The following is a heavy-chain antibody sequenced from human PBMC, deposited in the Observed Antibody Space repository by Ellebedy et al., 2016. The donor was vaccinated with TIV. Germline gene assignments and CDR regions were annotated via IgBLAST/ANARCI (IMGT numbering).Heavy chain of an antibody. CDR1: GHTFTSYG. CDR2: ITAYNGNT. CDR3: ARTYYYERSGQPLGLELDY. Sequence: AASVKVSCKASGHTFTSYGISWVRQAPGQGLEWMGWITAYNGNTNYAQKLQGRVTMTTDTSTSIVYMELRRLRSDDTAVYYCARTYYYERSGQPLGLELDYWGQGTLVTVSS. V-gene: IGHV1-18*01. J-gene: IGHJ4*02. D-gene: IGHD3-22*01.